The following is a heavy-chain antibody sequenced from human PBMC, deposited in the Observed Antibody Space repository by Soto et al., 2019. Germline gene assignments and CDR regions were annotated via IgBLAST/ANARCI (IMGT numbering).Heavy chain of an antibody. CDR1: GCTFIIYA. CDR3: ARDRVYYDSSGYYPLDY. J-gene: IGHJ4*02. CDR2: IIPIFGTA. D-gene: IGHD3-22*01. Sequence: SVKVSCKASGCTFIIYAISWVRQARGQGLEWMGGIIPIFGTANYAQKFQGRVTITADKSTSTAYMELRSLRSEDTAVYYCARDRVYYDSSGYYPLDYWGQGTLVTVSS. V-gene: IGHV1-69*06.